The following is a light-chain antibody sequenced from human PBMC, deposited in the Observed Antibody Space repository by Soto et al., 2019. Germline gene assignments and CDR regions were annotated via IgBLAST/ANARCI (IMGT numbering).Light chain of an antibody. CDR2: GNT. J-gene: IGLJ1*01. V-gene: IGLV1-47*02. CDR1: SSNIGRNY. Sequence: QSVLSQPPSASGTPGQRVTISCSGSSSNIGRNYIYWYQQLSGTAPKLLIYGNTQRPSGVPDRFSGSKSGTSVSLAISGLRSEDEADYYCAAWDDSLRGYVFGTGTKVTVL. CDR3: AAWDDSLRGYV.